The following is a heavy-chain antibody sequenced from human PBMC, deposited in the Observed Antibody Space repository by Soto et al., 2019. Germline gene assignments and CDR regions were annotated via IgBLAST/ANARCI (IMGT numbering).Heavy chain of an antibody. CDR3: TAKSYTLNVDY. CDR1: GGSISSYY. V-gene: IGHV4-59*01. J-gene: IGHJ4*02. D-gene: IGHD3-16*01. CDR2: IYYRGST. Sequence: SETLSLTCTVSGGSISSYYWSWIRQPPGKGLEWIAYIYYRGSTNYNPSLKSRVTISVDTSKNQFSLKLSSVTAADTAVYYCTAKSYTLNVDYWGRGTLVTVSS.